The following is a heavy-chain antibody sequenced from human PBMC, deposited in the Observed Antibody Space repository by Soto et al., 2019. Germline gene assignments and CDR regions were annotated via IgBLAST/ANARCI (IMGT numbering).Heavy chain of an antibody. CDR2: IIPIFGTA. CDR1: GGSFNRHT. D-gene: IGHD6-19*01. J-gene: IGHJ6*02. Sequence: QVQLVQSGAEVRKPGSSVRVSCKASGGSFNRHTISWVRQAPGQGLEWMGGIIPIFGTANHAQKFQGRVTIIADESTSTVYMELSSLRSDDTAIYYCAREAVAEYYYGMDVWGQGTTVTVSS. CDR3: AREAVAEYYYGMDV. V-gene: IGHV1-69*01.